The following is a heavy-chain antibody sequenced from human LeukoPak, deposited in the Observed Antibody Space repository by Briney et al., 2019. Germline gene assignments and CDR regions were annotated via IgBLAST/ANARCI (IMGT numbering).Heavy chain of an antibody. J-gene: IGHJ4*02. V-gene: IGHV1-3*01. CDR3: ARSRVPAGKYCSGGSCYGGFDY. CDR1: GYTFIIYA. CDR2: INAGNGNT. D-gene: IGHD2-15*01. Sequence: ASVKASCKASGYTFIIYAMHWVRQAPGQRLEWMGWINAGNGNTKYSQKFQGRVTITRDTSASTAYMELSSLRSEDTAVYYCARSRVPAGKYCSGGSCYGGFDYWGQGTLVTVSS.